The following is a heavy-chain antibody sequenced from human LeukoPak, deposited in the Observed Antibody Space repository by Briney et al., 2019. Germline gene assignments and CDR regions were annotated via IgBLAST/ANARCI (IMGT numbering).Heavy chain of an antibody. V-gene: IGHV4-59*01. J-gene: IGHJ4*02. D-gene: IGHD3-22*01. CDR2: IYYSGST. Sequence: SETLSLTCTVSGGSISSYYWSWIRQPPGKGLEWIGYIYYSGSTNYNPSLKSRVTISVDTSKNQFSLKLSSVTAADTAVYYCARGHDDSSGYYYPFDYWGQGTLVTVSS. CDR1: GGSISSYY. CDR3: ARGHDDSSGYYYPFDY.